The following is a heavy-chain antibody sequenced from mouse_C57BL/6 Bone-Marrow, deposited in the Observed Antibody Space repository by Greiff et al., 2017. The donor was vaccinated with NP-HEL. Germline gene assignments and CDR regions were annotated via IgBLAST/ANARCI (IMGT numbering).Heavy chain of an antibody. V-gene: IGHV12-3*01. CDR3: AVDSSGYGDFDY. J-gene: IGHJ2*01. Sequence: QVQLKQSGPGLVKPSQSLFLTCSITGFPITSGYYWIWIRQSPGKPLEWMGYITHSGETFYNPSLQSPISITRETSKNQFFLQLNSVTTEDTARYYCAVDSSGYGDFDYWGQGTTLTVSS. CDR2: ITHSGET. CDR1: GFPITSGYY. D-gene: IGHD3-2*02.